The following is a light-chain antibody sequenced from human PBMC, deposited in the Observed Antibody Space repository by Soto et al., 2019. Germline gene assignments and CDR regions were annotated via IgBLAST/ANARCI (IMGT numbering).Light chain of an antibody. CDR1: QSVSSNY. Sequence: DIVLTQSPGTLSLSPGERATLSCRASQSVSSNYLAWYQQKPGQAPRLLIYGASSRATGIPDRFSGSESGTDFNLTISRLEPEDFAVYYCQQYGSSPLTFGQGTKVEVK. J-gene: IGKJ1*01. CDR3: QQYGSSPLT. V-gene: IGKV3-20*01. CDR2: GAS.